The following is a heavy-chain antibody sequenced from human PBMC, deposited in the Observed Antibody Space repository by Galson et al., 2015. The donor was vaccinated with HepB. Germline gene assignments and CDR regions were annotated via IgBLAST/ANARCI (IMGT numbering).Heavy chain of an antibody. CDR3: ARAPLQADRGGNPFDY. CDR1: GGSISSSNW. V-gene: IGHV4-4*02. D-gene: IGHD3-10*01. CDR2: IYHSGST. Sequence: ETLSLTCAVSGGSISSSNWWSWVRQPPGKGLEWIGEIYHSGSTNYNPSLKSRVTISVDKSKNQFSLKLSSVTAADTAVYYCARAPLQADRGGNPFDYWGQGTLVTVSS. J-gene: IGHJ4*02.